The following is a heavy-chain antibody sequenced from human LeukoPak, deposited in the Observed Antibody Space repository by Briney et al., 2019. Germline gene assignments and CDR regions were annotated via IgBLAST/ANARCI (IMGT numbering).Heavy chain of an antibody. Sequence: GSLLLSCAASGFTVSDNYMSWVRQAPGKGLEWVSVFYSGGSTRYADSVKGRFTISRDNSKNTLYLQLNSLRAEDTAVYFCASSSWSSEYFHYWGQGTLVTVSS. CDR1: GFTVSDNY. CDR3: ASSSWSSEYFHY. J-gene: IGHJ1*01. D-gene: IGHD6-13*01. V-gene: IGHV3-66*01. CDR2: FYSGGST.